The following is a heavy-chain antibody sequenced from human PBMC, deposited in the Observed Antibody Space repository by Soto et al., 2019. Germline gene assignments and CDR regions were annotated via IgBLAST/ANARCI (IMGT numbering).Heavy chain of an antibody. D-gene: IGHD3-10*01. Sequence: QVQLQESGPGLVKPSETLSLTCTVSGGSISSYYWSWIRQPPGKGLEWIGYIYYSGSTNYNPSLKSRVTISVDTSKNQFSLKLSSVTAADTAVYYCARDFFLTYGSGSYRAFDIWGQGTMVTVSS. CDR1: GGSISSYY. CDR3: ARDFFLTYGSGSYRAFDI. CDR2: IYYSGST. V-gene: IGHV4-59*01. J-gene: IGHJ3*02.